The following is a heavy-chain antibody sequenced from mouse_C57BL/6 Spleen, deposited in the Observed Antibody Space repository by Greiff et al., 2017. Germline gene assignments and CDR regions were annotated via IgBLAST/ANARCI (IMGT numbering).Heavy chain of an antibody. CDR1: GYAFSSYW. CDR3: ASTVVADAMDY. J-gene: IGHJ4*01. Sequence: VNVVESGAELVKPGASVKISCKASGYAFSSYWMNWVKQRPGKGLEWIGQIYPGDGDTNYNGKFKGKATLTADKSSSTAYMQLSSLTSEDSAVYFCASTVVADAMDYWGQGTSVTVSS. CDR2: IYPGDGDT. D-gene: IGHD1-1*01. V-gene: IGHV1-80*01.